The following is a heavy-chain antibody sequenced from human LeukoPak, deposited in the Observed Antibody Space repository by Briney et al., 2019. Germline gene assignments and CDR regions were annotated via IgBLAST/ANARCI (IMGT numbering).Heavy chain of an antibody. CDR3: AREYGGLTGD. V-gene: IGHV4-34*01. D-gene: IGHD1-14*01. CDR2: INHSGST. CDR1: GGSFSGYY. Sequence: PSETLSLTCAVYGGSFSGYYWSWIRQPPGKGLEWIGEINHSGSTNYNPSLKSRVTISVDTSKNQFSLKLSSVTAADTAVYYCAREYGGLTGDWGQGTLVTVSS. J-gene: IGHJ4*02.